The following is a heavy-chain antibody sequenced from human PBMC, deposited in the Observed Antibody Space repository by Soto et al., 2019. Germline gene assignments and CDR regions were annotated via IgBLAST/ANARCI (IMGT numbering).Heavy chain of an antibody. V-gene: IGHV1-69*13. J-gene: IGHJ6*02. D-gene: IGHD4-17*01. CDR2: IIPIFGTA. CDR3: ARERTSPNSYYYYYGMDV. Sequence: SLKVSCEASGGAFSSYAMSCVRQAHRQGLEWMGGIIPIFGTANYAQKFQGRVTITADESTSTAYMELSSLRSEDTAVYYCARERTSPNSYYYYYGMDVWGQGTTVTVSS. CDR1: GGAFSSYA.